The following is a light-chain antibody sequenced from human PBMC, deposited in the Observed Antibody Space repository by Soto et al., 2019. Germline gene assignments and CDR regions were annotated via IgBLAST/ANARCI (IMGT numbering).Light chain of an antibody. CDR3: QQRSNWPRT. Sequence: DIQMTQFPSSLSASVGDRVTITCLASQSISSYLNWYQQKPGKAPKLLIYTSSNLQSGVPSSFSGSGSGTDFTLTISSLEPEDFAVYYCQQRSNWPRTFGQGTKVDIK. CDR1: QSISSY. CDR2: TSS. J-gene: IGKJ1*01. V-gene: IGKV1-39*01.